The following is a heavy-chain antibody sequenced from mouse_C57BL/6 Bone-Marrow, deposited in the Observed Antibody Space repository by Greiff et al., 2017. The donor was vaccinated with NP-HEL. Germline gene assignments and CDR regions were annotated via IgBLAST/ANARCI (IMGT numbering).Heavy chain of an antibody. J-gene: IGHJ1*03. V-gene: IGHV3-6*01. Sequence: EVKLMESGPGLVKPSQSLSLTCSVTGYSITSGYYWNWIRQFPGNKLEWMGYITDDGSNNYNPSFKNRNSITRDTSKNQCFLKLNSVTTEDTATYYCARAAPITTVVAPYWYFDVWGTGTTVTVAS. CDR2: ITDDGSN. CDR1: GYSITSGYY. D-gene: IGHD1-1*01. CDR3: ARAAPITTVVAPYWYFDV.